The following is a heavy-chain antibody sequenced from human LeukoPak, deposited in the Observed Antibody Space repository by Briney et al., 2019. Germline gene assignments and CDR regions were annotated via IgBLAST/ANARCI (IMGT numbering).Heavy chain of an antibody. J-gene: IGHJ4*02. V-gene: IGHV4-4*07. Sequence: SEALSLTCTVSGASISNYYWTWIRQPAGKGLEWIGRIHSSGTSYYNSSLRSRVTMSIDTSQNQFSLKLTAVTAADTAVYYCARGQFRSSFDYWGQGTLVTVSS. CDR1: GASISNYY. CDR3: ARGQFRSSFDY. CDR2: IHSSGTS.